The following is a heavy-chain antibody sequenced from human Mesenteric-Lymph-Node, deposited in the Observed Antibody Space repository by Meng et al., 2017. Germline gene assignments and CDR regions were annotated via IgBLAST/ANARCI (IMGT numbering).Heavy chain of an antibody. D-gene: IGHD6-19*01. CDR2: ISAYNGNT. Sequence: ASVKVSCKASGYTFTSYGISWVRQAPGQGLEWMGWISAYNGNTNYAQKLQGRVTMTTDTSTSTAYMELRSLRSDDTAVYYCARCPRNPRTPGYSSGWPLDYWGQGTLVTVSS. CDR1: GYTFTSYG. V-gene: IGHV1-18*01. J-gene: IGHJ4*02. CDR3: ARCPRNPRTPGYSSGWPLDY.